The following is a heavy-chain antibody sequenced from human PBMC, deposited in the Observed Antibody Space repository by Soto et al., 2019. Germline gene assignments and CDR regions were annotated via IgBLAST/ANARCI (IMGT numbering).Heavy chain of an antibody. CDR2: IRSKAYGGTT. V-gene: IGHV3-49*03. J-gene: IGHJ6*03. CDR1: GFTCGDYA. D-gene: IGHD1-26*01. Sequence: GGSLRLSCTASGFTCGDYAMSCFRQAPGKGLEWVGFIRSKAYGGTTEYAASVKGRFTISRDDSKSIAYRQMNSLKTEDTAVYYCPVDSALEWYYYYMAVWGKGTTVTVSS. CDR3: PVDSALEWYYYYMAV.